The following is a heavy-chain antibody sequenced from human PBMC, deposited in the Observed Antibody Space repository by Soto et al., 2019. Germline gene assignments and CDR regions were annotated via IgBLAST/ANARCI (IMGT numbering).Heavy chain of an antibody. CDR2: IDSGGSRT. J-gene: IGHJ4*02. CDR1: AFTLGSHT. D-gene: IGHD1-1*01. V-gene: IGHV3-21*01. CDR3: TREVQPGVRREYDY. Sequence: EAHLVESGGGLMKPGGSLRVSCEASAFTLGSHTMNWVRQAPGKGLEWVTSIDSGGSRTFYADTVKGRVTISRDNAKNSLFLQMISLRAEDTSVYFCTREVQPGVRREYDYCGQRTLVTVSS.